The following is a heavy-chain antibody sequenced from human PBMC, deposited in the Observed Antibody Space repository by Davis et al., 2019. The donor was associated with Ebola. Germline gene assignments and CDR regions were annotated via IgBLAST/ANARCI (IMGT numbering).Heavy chain of an antibody. CDR3: ARDMVLSAPYYYYYGMDV. V-gene: IGHV7-4-1*02. CDR1: GYTFTGYY. CDR2: INTNTGNP. D-gene: IGHD2-8*02. J-gene: IGHJ6*04. Sequence: ALVKVSCKASGYTFTGYYMHWVRQAPGQGLEWMGWINTNTGNPTYAQGFTGRFVFSLDTSVSTAYLQISSLKAEDTAVYYCARDMVLSAPYYYYYGMDVWGKGTTVTVSS.